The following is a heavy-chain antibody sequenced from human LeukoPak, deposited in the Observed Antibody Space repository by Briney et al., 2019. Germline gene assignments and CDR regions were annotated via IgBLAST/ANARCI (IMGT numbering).Heavy chain of an antibody. CDR1: GFTFSSYV. D-gene: IGHD3-9*01. J-gene: IGHJ4*02. CDR3: ARLLSLRYFDWRRAHFDY. Sequence: GGSLRLSCAASGFTFSSYVMHWVRQAPGKGLEWVAFIRYDGSNKYYAASVKGRFTISRDNSKNTLYLQMNNLRAEDTAVYYCARLLSLRYFDWRRAHFDYWGQGTLVTVSS. CDR2: IRYDGSNK. V-gene: IGHV3-30*02.